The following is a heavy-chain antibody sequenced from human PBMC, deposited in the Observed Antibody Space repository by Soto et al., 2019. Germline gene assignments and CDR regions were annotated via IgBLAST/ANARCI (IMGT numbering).Heavy chain of an antibody. CDR3: ARQWVGDYYDFDI. CDR1: GYTFTGYY. V-gene: IGHV1-2*02. Sequence: ASVKVSCKASGYTFTGYYMHWVRQAPGQGLEWMGWINPNSGGTNYAQKFQGRVTMTRDTSISTAYMELSRLRSDDTAVYYCARQWVGDYYDFDIWGQGTMVTVSS. J-gene: IGHJ3*02. D-gene: IGHD3-10*01. CDR2: INPNSGGT.